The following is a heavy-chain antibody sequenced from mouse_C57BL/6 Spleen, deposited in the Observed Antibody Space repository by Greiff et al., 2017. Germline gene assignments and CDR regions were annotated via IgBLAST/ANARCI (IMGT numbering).Heavy chain of an antibody. CDR1: GFTFSSYG. V-gene: IGHV5-6*02. J-gene: IGHJ1*03. Sequence: DVKLVESGGDLVKPGGSLKLSCAASGFTFSSYGMSWVRQTPDKRLEWVATISSGGSYTYYPDSVKGRFTISRDNAKNTLYLQMSSLKSEDTAMYYCARHEGYSNYGYFDVWGTGTTVTVSS. D-gene: IGHD2-5*01. CDR3: ARHEGYSNYGYFDV. CDR2: ISSGGSYT.